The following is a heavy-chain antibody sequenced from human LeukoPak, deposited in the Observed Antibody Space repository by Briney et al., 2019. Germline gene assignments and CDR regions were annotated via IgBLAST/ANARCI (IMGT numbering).Heavy chain of an antibody. CDR2: IYYSGST. V-gene: IGHV4-39*01. D-gene: IGHD2-2*02. CDR3: ARRSCSNTSCYTGSYYMDV. Sequence: PSETLSLTCTVSGGSIISSTYYWGWIRQPPGKGLEWIGNIYYSGSTYYNPSLKSRVTISVDTSKNQFFLKLSSVTVADTAVYYCARRSCSNTSCYTGSYYMDVWGKGTTVTVSS. CDR1: GGSIISSTYY. J-gene: IGHJ6*03.